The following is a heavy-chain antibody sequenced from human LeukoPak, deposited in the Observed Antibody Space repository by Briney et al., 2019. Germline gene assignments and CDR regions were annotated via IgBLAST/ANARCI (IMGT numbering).Heavy chain of an antibody. Sequence: GGSLRLSCAASGFTFSSYAMSWVRQALGEGLEWVSAISGSGGSTYYADSVKGRFTISRDNSKNTLYLQMNSLRAEDTAVYYCAKLGIVGATRSYFDYWGQGTLVTVSS. V-gene: IGHV3-23*01. CDR1: GFTFSSYA. J-gene: IGHJ4*02. CDR3: AKLGIVGATRSYFDY. CDR2: ISGSGGST. D-gene: IGHD1-26*01.